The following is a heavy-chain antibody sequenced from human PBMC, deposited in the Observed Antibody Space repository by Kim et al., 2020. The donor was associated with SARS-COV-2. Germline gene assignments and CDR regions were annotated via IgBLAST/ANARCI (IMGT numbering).Heavy chain of an antibody. CDR1: GGSISSGGYY. Sequence: SETLSLTCTVSGGSISSGGYYWSWIRQHPGKGLEWIGYIYYSGSTYYNPSLKSRVTISVDTSKNQFSLKLSSVTAADTAVYYCAREYNWNDETGFDYWGQGTLVTVSS. J-gene: IGHJ4*02. CDR2: IYYSGST. V-gene: IGHV4-31*03. CDR3: AREYNWNDETGFDY. D-gene: IGHD1-20*01.